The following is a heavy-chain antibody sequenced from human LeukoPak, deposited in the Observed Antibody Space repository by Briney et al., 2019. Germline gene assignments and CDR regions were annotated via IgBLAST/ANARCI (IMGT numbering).Heavy chain of an antibody. CDR3: ARDEVTSGGGLES. Sequence: GGSLRLSCAASGFAVNTKFMHWVRQAPGKGLEWISVIYSGGLTYYADSVEGRFTISRDNSKNTLYLYMNSLRAEDTAVHYCARDEVTSGGGLESWGQGALVIVSS. CDR1: GFAVNTKF. J-gene: IGHJ4*02. V-gene: IGHV3-53*01. D-gene: IGHD3-16*01. CDR2: IYSGGLT.